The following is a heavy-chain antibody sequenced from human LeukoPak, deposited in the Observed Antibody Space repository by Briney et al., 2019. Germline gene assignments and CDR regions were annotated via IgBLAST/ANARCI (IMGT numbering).Heavy chain of an antibody. Sequence: SETLSLTCTVSGDSISGSFWSWIRQPPGQGLEYIGYIYSSGTTNYNPSLKSRFTISVDTSRNQLFLKLTSVTAADTAVYFCAKKGGSGNLVYFDYWGQGALVTVSS. D-gene: IGHD3-10*01. CDR2: IYSSGTT. J-gene: IGHJ4*02. V-gene: IGHV4-4*09. CDR3: AKKGGSGNLVYFDY. CDR1: GDSISGSF.